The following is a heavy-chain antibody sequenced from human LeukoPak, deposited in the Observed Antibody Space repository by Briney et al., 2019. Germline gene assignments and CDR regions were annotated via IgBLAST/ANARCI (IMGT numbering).Heavy chain of an antibody. V-gene: IGHV1-2*02. J-gene: IGHJ1*01. CDR3: ARDGVGYYDSSGYYYFQH. Sequence: GASVKVSCKASGYTLTGYYMHWVRQAPGQGPEWMGWINPNSGGTNYAQKFQGRVTMTRDTSISTAYMELSRLRSDDTAVYYCARDGVGYYDSSGYYYFQHWGQGTLVTVSS. CDR2: INPNSGGT. CDR1: GYTLTGYY. D-gene: IGHD3-22*01.